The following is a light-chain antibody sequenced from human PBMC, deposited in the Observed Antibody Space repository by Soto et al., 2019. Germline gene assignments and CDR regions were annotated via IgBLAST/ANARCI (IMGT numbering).Light chain of an antibody. Sequence: QSVLAQPASVSGSPGQSITISCTGTSSDVGGYNYVSWYQHHPGKAPKLMIFDVSNRPSGVSNRFSGSKSGNTASLTISGLQPEDEAYYYCSSYTTSNTRQIVFGTGTKVTV. J-gene: IGLJ1*01. CDR3: SSYTTSNTRQIV. V-gene: IGLV2-14*03. CDR1: SSDVGGYNY. CDR2: DVS.